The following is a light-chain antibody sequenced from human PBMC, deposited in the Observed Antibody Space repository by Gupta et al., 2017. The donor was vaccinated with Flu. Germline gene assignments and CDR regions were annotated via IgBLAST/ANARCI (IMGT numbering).Light chain of an antibody. J-gene: IGLJ1*01. V-gene: IGLV2-18*01. CDR3: CLYLGSNTYV. Sequence: QSALTQTPSVSGSAGQSVTISCTGTSSDVGSYNRVSWYQQPPVTAPRLMIYEVSNRPSGVPDRFSGSKSGNTAFLTISGLQAEDEADYYCCLYLGSNTYVFGTGTKVTVL. CDR1: SSDVGSYNR. CDR2: EVS.